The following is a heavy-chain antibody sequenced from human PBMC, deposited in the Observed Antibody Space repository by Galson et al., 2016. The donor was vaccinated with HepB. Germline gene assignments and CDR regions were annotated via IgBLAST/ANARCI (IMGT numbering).Heavy chain of an antibody. D-gene: IGHD3-9*01. CDR1: GFSFSTYA. V-gene: IGHV3-23*01. Sequence: SLRLSCAGSGFSFSTYAMGWVRQAPGRGLEWVSNISVGGGNRYYPDSVKGRFTISSDNSKNTLFLQMNSLRAEDTAIYYCAKDSDIYSFDYWGQGTLVTVSS. CDR3: AKDSDIYSFDY. J-gene: IGHJ4*02. CDR2: ISVGGGNR.